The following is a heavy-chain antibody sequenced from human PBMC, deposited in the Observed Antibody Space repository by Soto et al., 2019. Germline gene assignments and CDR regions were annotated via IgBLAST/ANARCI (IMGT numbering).Heavy chain of an antibody. CDR2: SFYSGST. D-gene: IGHD3-10*01. CDR3: ARARRPWVPDRVSSNWHFDL. Sequence: SETLSLTCTVSGGSINSGGYYWSWIRQHPGKGLEWIGHSFYSGSTDYSPSLKSRLTMSVDTSKNQFSLKLSSVTAADTAVYYCARARRPWVPDRVSSNWHFDLWGRGTLVTVSS. V-gene: IGHV4-31*03. CDR1: GGSINSGGYY. J-gene: IGHJ2*01.